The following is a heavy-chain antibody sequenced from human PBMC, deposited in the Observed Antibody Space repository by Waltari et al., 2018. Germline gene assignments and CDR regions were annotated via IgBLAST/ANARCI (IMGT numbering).Heavy chain of an antibody. Sequence: QVQLVQSGAEVKKPGASVKVSCKASGSTFTGYYLPWVRQAPGQGLEWMGRINPNSGGTNYAQKFQGRVTMTRDTSISTAYMELSRLRSDDTAVYYCARESIEESGFDIWGQGTMVTVSS. V-gene: IGHV1-2*06. CDR3: ARESIEESGFDI. D-gene: IGHD6-6*01. J-gene: IGHJ3*02. CDR2: INPNSGGT. CDR1: GSTFTGYY.